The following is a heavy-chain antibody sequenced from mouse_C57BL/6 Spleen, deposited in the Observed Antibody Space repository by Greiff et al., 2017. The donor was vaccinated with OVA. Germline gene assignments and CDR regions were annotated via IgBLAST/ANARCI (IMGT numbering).Heavy chain of an antibody. CDR3: AREGDGYPYAMDY. CDR2: IYPGSGSN. D-gene: IGHD2-3*01. CDR1: GYTLTSYW. J-gene: IGHJ4*01. Sequence: VQLQQPGAELVKPGASVKMSCKASGYTLTSYWINWVKQRPGQGLEWIGDIYPGSGSNNYNEKFKSKATLTGDTSSSTAYMQLSSLTSEDSAVYYCAREGDGYPYAMDYWGQGTSVTVSS. V-gene: IGHV1-55*01.